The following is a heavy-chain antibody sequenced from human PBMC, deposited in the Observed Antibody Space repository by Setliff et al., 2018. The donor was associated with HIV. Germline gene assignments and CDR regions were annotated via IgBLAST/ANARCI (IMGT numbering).Heavy chain of an antibody. J-gene: IGHJ4*02. CDR3: ARVRRDGNSFDD. D-gene: IGHD4-4*01. V-gene: IGHV4-30-4*08. CDR1: GGSISSGDYF. CDR2: IYYSGSA. Sequence: PSETLSLTCTVSGGSISSGDYFLSWIRQAPGKGLEWIGCIYYSGSAYYNPSLRSRVTISLDTSKNQFSLKLSSVTAADTAVYFCARVRRDGNSFDDWGQGTLVTVSS.